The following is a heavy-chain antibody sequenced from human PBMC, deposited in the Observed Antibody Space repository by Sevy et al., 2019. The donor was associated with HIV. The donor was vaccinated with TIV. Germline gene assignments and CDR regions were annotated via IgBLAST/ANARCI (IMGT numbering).Heavy chain of an antibody. V-gene: IGHV1-2*06. J-gene: IGHJ4*02. CDR1: GYTFTGYY. CDR2: INPNSGGT. Sequence: ASVKVSCKASGYTFTGYYMHWVRQAPGQGLEWMGRINPNSGGTNYAQKFQDRVTMTRDTSISTAYMELSRLRSDDTAVYYCARDTDVLRFLEWLSSFDYWGQGTLVTVSS. D-gene: IGHD3-3*01. CDR3: ARDTDVLRFLEWLSSFDY.